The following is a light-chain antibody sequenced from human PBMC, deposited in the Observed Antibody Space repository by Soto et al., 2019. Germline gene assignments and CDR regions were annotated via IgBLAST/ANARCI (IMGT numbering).Light chain of an antibody. CDR1: SSDVGGYNY. V-gene: IGLV2-14*01. J-gene: IGLJ3*02. CDR3: SSYTSSTTRV. CDR2: EVT. Sequence: QSALTQPASVSGSPGQSITISCTGTSSDVGGYNYVSWYQQHPGKAPKVMIYEVTNRPSGVSNRFSGSKSGNTASLTNSGLQAEDEADYYCSSYTSSTTRVFGGGTQLTVL.